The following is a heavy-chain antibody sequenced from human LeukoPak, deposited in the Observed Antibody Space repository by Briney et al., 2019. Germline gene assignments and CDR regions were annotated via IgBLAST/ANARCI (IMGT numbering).Heavy chain of an antibody. J-gene: IGHJ4*02. CDR3: ARGLVVITYYFDY. V-gene: IGHV4-34*01. D-gene: IGHD3-22*01. Sequence: SETLSLTCAVYGGSFSGYYWSWISQPPGKGLEWIGEINHSGSTNYNPSLKSRVTISVDTSKNQFSLKLSSVTAADTAVYYCARGLVVITYYFDYWGQGTLVTVSS. CDR1: GGSFSGYY. CDR2: INHSGST.